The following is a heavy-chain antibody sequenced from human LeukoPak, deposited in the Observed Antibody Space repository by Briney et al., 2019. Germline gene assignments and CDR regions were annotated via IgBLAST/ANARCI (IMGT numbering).Heavy chain of an antibody. CDR1: GFIFSNYE. CDR2: ITSGGNIV. J-gene: IGHJ6*04. D-gene: IGHD2-21*02. V-gene: IGHV3-48*03. CDR3: ARERTHCRGDCLDI. Sequence: GGSLRLSCAASGFIFSNYEMNWVRQAPGKGLEWVSYITSGGNIVHYADSVQGRFTMSRDNAKNSLFLQMTSLRDEDTAVYYCARERTHCRGDCLDIWGKGTTVTVSS.